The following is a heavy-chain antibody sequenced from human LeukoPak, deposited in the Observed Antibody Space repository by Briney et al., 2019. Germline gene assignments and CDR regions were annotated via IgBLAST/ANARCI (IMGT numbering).Heavy chain of an antibody. CDR3: ARASTVTYAFDI. D-gene: IGHD4-17*01. Sequence: SETLSLTCTVSGGSISSYYWSWIRQPPGKGLEWIGYIYYSGSTNYNPSLKSRVTISVDTSKNQFSLKLSSVTAADTAVYYCARASTVTYAFDIWGQGTMVTVSS. CDR2: IYYSGST. J-gene: IGHJ3*02. CDR1: GGSISSYY. V-gene: IGHV4-59*01.